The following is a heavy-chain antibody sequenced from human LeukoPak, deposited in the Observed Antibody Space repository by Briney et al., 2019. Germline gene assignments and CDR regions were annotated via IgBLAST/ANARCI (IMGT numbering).Heavy chain of an antibody. V-gene: IGHV1-2*02. J-gene: IGHJ5*02. CDR2: INPNSGGT. CDR3: ARAARIAAAGTSWSDP. CDR1: GYTFTGYY. D-gene: IGHD6-13*01. Sequence: ASVKVSCKASGYTFTGYYMHWVRQAPGQGLEWMGWINPNSGGTNYAQKFQGRVTMTRDTSISTAYMELSRLRSDDTAVYYCARAARIAAAGTSWSDPWGQGTLVTVSS.